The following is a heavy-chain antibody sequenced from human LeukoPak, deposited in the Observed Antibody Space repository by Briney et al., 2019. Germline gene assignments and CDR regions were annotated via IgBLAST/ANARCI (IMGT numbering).Heavy chain of an antibody. V-gene: IGHV4-59*01. D-gene: IGHD1-26*01. CDR3: ARDPPELLHGFDI. Sequence: KTSETLSLSCTVSGGFISSYYWSWIRQPPGKGLEWIGNINYSGSTNYNPSLKSRVTISVDTSKNQFSLKLSSVTAVDTAVYYCARDPPELLHGFDIWGQGTMVTVSS. CDR2: INYSGST. J-gene: IGHJ3*02. CDR1: GGFISSYY.